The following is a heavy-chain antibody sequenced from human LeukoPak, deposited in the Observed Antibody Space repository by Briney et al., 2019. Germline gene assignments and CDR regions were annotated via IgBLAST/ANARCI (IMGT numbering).Heavy chain of an antibody. Sequence: GGSLRLSCGASGLTFSSYAMSWVRQAPGKGLEWVSTIIGTTGNTYYADSVKGRFTISRDDSKNTVYLQMNSLRAEDTAVYFCAKYTSGTYYRRFDQWGQGTLVTVSS. CDR2: IIGTTGNT. D-gene: IGHD3-10*01. CDR1: GLTFSSYA. CDR3: AKYTSGTYYRRFDQ. J-gene: IGHJ4*02. V-gene: IGHV3-23*01.